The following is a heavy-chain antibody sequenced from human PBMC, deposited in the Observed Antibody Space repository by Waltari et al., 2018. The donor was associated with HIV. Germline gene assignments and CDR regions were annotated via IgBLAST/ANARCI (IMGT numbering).Heavy chain of an antibody. D-gene: IGHD2-21*01. Sequence: ELYLLESGGGLVQPGGSLRVSCGGSGFTFKNYAVSWVRQAPGSGLEWIVSVSESGDSTYYADSVEGRFTISRDNSKNMVYLQMNGLRVEDTAVYYCAGEDDRGDFPWGQGTLVTVSA. J-gene: IGHJ5*02. CDR1: GFTFKNYA. CDR3: AGEDDRGDFP. V-gene: IGHV3-23*01. CDR2: VSESGDST.